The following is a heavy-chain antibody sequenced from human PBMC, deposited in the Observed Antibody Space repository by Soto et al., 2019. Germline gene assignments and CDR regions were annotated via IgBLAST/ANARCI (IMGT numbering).Heavy chain of an antibody. D-gene: IGHD3-3*02. V-gene: IGHV4-31*03. J-gene: IGHJ6*02. CDR2: IYYSGST. CDR3: ARAPLISIFFAYGMDV. Sequence: QVQLQESGPGLVKPSQTLSLTCTVSGGSISSGDYYWIWIRQHPGKGLEWIGYIYYSGSTYYNPSLKSRVTLSVDTSRNQFSLKLSSVTAADTAVYYCARAPLISIFFAYGMDVWGQGTTVTVSS. CDR1: GGSISSGDYY.